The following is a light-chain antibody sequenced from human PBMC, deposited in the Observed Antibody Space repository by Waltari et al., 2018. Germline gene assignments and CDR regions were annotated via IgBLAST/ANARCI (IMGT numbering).Light chain of an antibody. J-gene: IGKJ1*01. Sequence: EIVLTQSPGSLSSSPGERVTLSCRASQSVSMAFAWYQQKPGQAPRLLIFGASNRATGIPDRFSGSGSETDFSLTISRLEPEDFAVYYCQHYVRLPATFGRGTKVEIK. CDR1: QSVSMAF. V-gene: IGKV3-20*01. CDR3: QHYVRLPAT. CDR2: GAS.